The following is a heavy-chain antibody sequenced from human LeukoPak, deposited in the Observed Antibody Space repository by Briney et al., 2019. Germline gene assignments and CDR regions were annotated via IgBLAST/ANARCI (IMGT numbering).Heavy chain of an antibody. J-gene: IGHJ4*02. D-gene: IGHD3-16*01. CDR3: ARAWGSLYYFDH. V-gene: IGHV1-2*02. Sequence: GASVKVSCKASGYSFTGYFLHWVRQAPAQGLEWMGWINPNNGLTNYTQKFKGRVTMTRDTSSATGYMELNRLTSDDTAVFYCARAWGSLYYFDHWGQGTLVTVSS. CDR2: INPNNGLT. CDR1: GYSFTGYF.